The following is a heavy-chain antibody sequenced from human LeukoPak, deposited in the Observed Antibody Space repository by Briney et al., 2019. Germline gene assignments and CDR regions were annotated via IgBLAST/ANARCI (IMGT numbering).Heavy chain of an antibody. J-gene: IGHJ6*03. D-gene: IGHD4-11*01. CDR2: INPNTAGT. CDR3: ATSAGDYRAGHYYYMGV. CDR1: GYTFTGYY. V-gene: IGHV1-2*02. Sequence: ASVKVSCKASGYTFTGYYFHWVRQAPGQGLEWMGWINPNTAGTNYAQKFLGGVTLTWDTSISTAYMELNRMTSDDTAVYYCATSAGDYRAGHYYYMGVWGKGTSVTVSS.